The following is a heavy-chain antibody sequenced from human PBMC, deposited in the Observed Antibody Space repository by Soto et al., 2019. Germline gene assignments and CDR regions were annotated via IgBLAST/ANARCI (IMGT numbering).Heavy chain of an antibody. J-gene: IGHJ4*02. Sequence: GGSLRLSCAASGFTFSSYSMNWVRQAPGKGLEWVSYISSSSSTIYYADSVKGRFTISRDNAKNSLYLQMNSLRDEDTAVYYCARGLMGYCTNGVCYPDYWGQGTLVTVSS. CDR2: ISSSSSTI. D-gene: IGHD2-8*01. CDR3: ARGLMGYCTNGVCYPDY. CDR1: GFTFSSYS. V-gene: IGHV3-48*02.